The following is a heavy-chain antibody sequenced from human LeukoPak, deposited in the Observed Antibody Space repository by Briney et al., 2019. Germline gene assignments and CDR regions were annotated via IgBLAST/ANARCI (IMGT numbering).Heavy chain of an antibody. Sequence: GRSLRLSCAASGFTFSSYGMHWVRQAPGKGLEWVSVISYDGSNKYYADSVKGRFTISRDNSKNTLYLQMNSLRAEDTAVYYCARETEQQLTPKFDYWGQGTLVTVSS. CDR3: ARETEQQLTPKFDY. J-gene: IGHJ4*02. V-gene: IGHV3-30*03. D-gene: IGHD6-13*01. CDR1: GFTFSSYG. CDR2: ISYDGSNK.